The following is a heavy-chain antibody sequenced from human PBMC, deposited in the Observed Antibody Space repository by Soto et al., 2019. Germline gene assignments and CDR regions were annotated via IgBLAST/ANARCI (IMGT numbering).Heavy chain of an antibody. CDR1: GFTFSSYS. Sequence: SGGSLRLSCAASGFTFSSYSMHWVRQAPGKGLEWVAVIWYDGSNKYYADSVKGRFTISRDNSKNTLYLQMNSLRAEDTAVYYCARDGSIFGVVMDYYMDVWGKGTTVTVSS. CDR2: IWYDGSNK. J-gene: IGHJ6*03. CDR3: ARDGSIFGVVMDYYMDV. D-gene: IGHD3-3*01. V-gene: IGHV3-33*01.